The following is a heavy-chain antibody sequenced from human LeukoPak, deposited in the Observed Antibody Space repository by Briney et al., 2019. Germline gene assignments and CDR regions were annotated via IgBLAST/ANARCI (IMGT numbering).Heavy chain of an antibody. V-gene: IGHV3-21*01. CDR2: ISSSSSYI. CDR3: ARVRGQWLSYYFDY. Sequence: GGSLRLSCAASGFTFSSYWMNWVRQAPGKGLEWVSSISSSSSYIYYADSVKGRFTISRDNAKNSLYLQMNSLRAEDTAVYYCARVRGQWLSYYFDYWGQGTLVTVSS. D-gene: IGHD6-19*01. J-gene: IGHJ4*02. CDR1: GFTFSSYW.